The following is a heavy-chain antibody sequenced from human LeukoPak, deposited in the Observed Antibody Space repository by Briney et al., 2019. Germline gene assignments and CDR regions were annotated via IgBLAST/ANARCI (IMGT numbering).Heavy chain of an antibody. CDR2: IYTSGST. D-gene: IGHD1-26*01. CDR1: GGSISSGSYY. Sequence: SQTLSLTCTVSGGSISSGSYYWSWIRQPAGKGLEWIGRIYTSGSTNYNPSLKSRVTISVDTSKNQFSLKLSSVTAADTAVYYCARGGGSYVDYWGQGTLVTVSS. V-gene: IGHV4-61*02. J-gene: IGHJ4*02. CDR3: ARGGGSYVDY.